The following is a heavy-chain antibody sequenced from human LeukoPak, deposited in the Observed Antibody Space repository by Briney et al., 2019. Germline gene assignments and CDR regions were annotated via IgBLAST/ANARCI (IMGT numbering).Heavy chain of an antibody. CDR3: ARDCRGSGYSGYYCYYGMDV. J-gene: IGHJ6*02. CDR2: IYSGGST. Sequence: TGGSLRLSCAASGFTFSSYAMSWVRQAPGKGLEWVSVIYSGGSTYYADSVKGRFTISRDNSKNTLYLRMNSLRAEDTAVYYCARDCRGSGYSGYYCYYGMDVWGQGTTVTVSS. D-gene: IGHD3-22*01. V-gene: IGHV3-66*01. CDR1: GFTFSSYA.